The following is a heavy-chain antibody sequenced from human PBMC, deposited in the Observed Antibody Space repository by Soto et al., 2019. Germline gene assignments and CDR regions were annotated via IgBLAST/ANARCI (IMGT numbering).Heavy chain of an antibody. J-gene: IGHJ4*02. Sequence: SGPTLVNPTQTLTLTYTFSGFSLITILVCVGWIRQPPGKALEWLALIYWNDDKRYSPSLKSRLTITKDTSKNQVVLTMTNMDPVDTATYYCAHMGYSYGSNHFDYWGQGTLVTVSS. CDR2: IYWNDDK. CDR1: GFSLITILVC. D-gene: IGHD5-18*01. V-gene: IGHV2-5*01. CDR3: AHMGYSYGSNHFDY.